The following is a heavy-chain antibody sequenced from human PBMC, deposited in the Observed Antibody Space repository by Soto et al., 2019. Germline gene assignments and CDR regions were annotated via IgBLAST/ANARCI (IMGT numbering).Heavy chain of an antibody. CDR3: GRVGGYSYGYNFVS. CDR2: ISSSGSTR. CDR1: GFTFSSYE. V-gene: IGHV3-48*03. D-gene: IGHD5-18*01. Sequence: EVQLVESGGGLVQPGESLRLSCAASGFTFSSYEMNWVRQAPGKGLEWVSYISSSGSTRYYADSVKGRFTISRDNDKNSLYLQMNSLRADDTAVYYCGRVGGYSYGYNFVSWGQGTLLTVSS. J-gene: IGHJ4*02.